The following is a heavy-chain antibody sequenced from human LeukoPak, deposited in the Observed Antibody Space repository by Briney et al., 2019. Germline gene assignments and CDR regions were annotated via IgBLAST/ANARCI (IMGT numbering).Heavy chain of an antibody. J-gene: IGHJ5*02. CDR1: GHTFTSYG. CDR3: ARDKIVVVVAATPANWFDP. Sequence: ASVKVSCKASGHTFTSYGISWVRQAPGQGLEWMGWISAYNGNTNYAQKLQGRVTMTTDTSTSTAYMELRSLRSDDTAVYYCARDKIVVVVAATPANWFDPWGQGTLVTVSS. V-gene: IGHV1-18*01. D-gene: IGHD2-15*01. CDR2: ISAYNGNT.